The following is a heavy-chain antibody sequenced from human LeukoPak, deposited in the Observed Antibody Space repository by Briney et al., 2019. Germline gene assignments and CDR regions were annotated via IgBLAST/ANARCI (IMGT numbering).Heavy chain of an antibody. Sequence: GRSLRLSCTASGFTFSSYAMHWVRQAPGKGLEWVAVISYDGSNKYYADSVKGRFTISRDNSKNTLYLQMNGLRAEDTAVYYCARRGDGAFDIWGQGTMVTVSS. CDR2: ISYDGSNK. J-gene: IGHJ3*02. V-gene: IGHV3-30-3*01. CDR3: ARRGDGAFDI. CDR1: GFTFSSYA.